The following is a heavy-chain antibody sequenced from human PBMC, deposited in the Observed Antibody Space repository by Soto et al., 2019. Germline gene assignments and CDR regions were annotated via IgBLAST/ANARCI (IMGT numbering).Heavy chain of an antibody. CDR3: QLRDNMDV. Sequence: EVQLVESGGGLVRPGGSLKVSCTVSGFTFSGSSIHWVRHSSGRGLEWVGRMRSGAKNFATEYGASMKGRFIISRDDSKNTAHLEMNSLTADDTAVYYCQLRDNMDVWGKGTTV. CDR1: GFTFSGSS. V-gene: IGHV3-73*01. J-gene: IGHJ6*04. CDR2: MRSGAKNFAT.